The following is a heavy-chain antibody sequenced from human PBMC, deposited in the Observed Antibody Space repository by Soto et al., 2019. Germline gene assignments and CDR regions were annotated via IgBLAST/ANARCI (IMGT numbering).Heavy chain of an antibody. CDR3: ATLGGDHGMDV. CDR2: IYYDGSKK. Sequence: QVQLVESGGGVVEPGRSLRLSCAASGFSFSSFGMHWVRQAPGKGLEWLTLIYYDGSKKYYAESVKGRFTISRDNSKNTLFLQMNSLRDEDTAVYYCATLGGDHGMDVWGQGTTVIVSS. V-gene: IGHV3-30*19. D-gene: IGHD3-10*01. CDR1: GFSFSSFG. J-gene: IGHJ6*02.